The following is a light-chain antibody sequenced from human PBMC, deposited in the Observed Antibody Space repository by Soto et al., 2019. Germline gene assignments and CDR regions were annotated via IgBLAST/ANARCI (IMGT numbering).Light chain of an antibody. V-gene: IGLV2-8*01. CDR1: SSDVGGYNY. CDR3: SSYAGSSNV. Sequence: QSVLTQPPSVSEAPRQSVTISCTGTSSDVGGYNYVSWYQQHPGKAPKLMIYEVNKRPSGVPDRFSGSKSGNTASLTVSGLQAEDEADYYCSSYAGSSNVFGTGTKLTVL. J-gene: IGLJ1*01. CDR2: EVN.